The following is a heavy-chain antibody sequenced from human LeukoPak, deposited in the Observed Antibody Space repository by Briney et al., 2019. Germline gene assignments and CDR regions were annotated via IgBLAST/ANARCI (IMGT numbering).Heavy chain of an antibody. CDR2: VSSSSSYI. Sequence: GGSLRLSCAASGFTFSSYSMNWVRQAPGKGLEWVSSVSSSSSYIYYADSVKGRFTISRDNAKNSLYLQMNSLRAEDTAVYYCARDRGSIAARQGFDYWGQGTLVTVPS. V-gene: IGHV3-21*01. CDR3: ARDRGSIAARQGFDY. CDR1: GFTFSSYS. D-gene: IGHD6-6*01. J-gene: IGHJ4*02.